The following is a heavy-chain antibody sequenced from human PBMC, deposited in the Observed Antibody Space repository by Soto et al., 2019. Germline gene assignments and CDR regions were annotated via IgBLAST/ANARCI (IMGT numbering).Heavy chain of an antibody. CDR3: ARGGDIVVVPAAMTYDY. CDR1: GGSISSGDYY. Sequence: PSETLSLTCTVSGGSISSGDYYWSWIRQPPGKGLEWIGYIYYSGSTYYNPSLKSRVTISVDTSKNQFSLKLSSVTAADTAVYYCARGGDIVVVPAAMTYDYWGQGTLVPVSS. D-gene: IGHD2-2*01. J-gene: IGHJ4*02. CDR2: IYYSGST. V-gene: IGHV4-30-4*01.